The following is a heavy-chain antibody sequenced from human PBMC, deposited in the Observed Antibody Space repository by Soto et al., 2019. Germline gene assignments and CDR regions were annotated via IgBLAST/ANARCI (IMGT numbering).Heavy chain of an antibody. CDR3: ARDSHSAGGWFDP. Sequence: SVKVSCKASGGTLSIYAISWVRQAPGQGLEWMGGIIPIFGTANYAQKFQGRVTITADKSTNTAYRELISLRSEDTAVYYCARDSHSAGGWFDPWGLGTLVTVSS. D-gene: IGHD2-15*01. V-gene: IGHV1-69*06. J-gene: IGHJ5*02. CDR1: GGTLSIYA. CDR2: IIPIFGTA.